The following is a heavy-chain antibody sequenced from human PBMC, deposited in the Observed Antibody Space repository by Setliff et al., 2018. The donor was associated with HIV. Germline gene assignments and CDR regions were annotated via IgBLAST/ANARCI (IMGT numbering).Heavy chain of an antibody. V-gene: IGHV4-31*03. Sequence: SETLSLTCTVSGGSISRSSYFWTRIRQRPGQGLEWIGYIYYNGRVSYSEKTYYSPSLKSRVSLSIDTSKNYFSLKLTSVTAADTAMHFCARAGHYDFLGGFSAQPLDPWGRGILVTVSS. CDR3: ARAGHYDFLGGFSAQPLDP. D-gene: IGHD3-3*01. J-gene: IGHJ5*02. CDR2: IYYNGRVSYSEKT. CDR1: GGSISRSSYF.